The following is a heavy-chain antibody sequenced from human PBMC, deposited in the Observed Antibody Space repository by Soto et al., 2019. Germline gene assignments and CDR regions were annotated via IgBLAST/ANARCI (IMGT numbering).Heavy chain of an antibody. CDR1: GGSFSGYY. CDR2: INHSGST. J-gene: IGHJ5*02. V-gene: IGHV4-34*01. CDR3: ARGHGLLWFGVKKMDWFDP. Sequence: QVQLQQWGAGLLKPSETLSLTCAVYGGSFSGYYWRWIRQPPGKGLEWIGEINHSGSTNYNPSIKSRVTISVDTYKNQFSLKLSSVTAADTAVYYCARGHGLLWFGVKKMDWFDPWGQGTLVTVAS. D-gene: IGHD3-10*01.